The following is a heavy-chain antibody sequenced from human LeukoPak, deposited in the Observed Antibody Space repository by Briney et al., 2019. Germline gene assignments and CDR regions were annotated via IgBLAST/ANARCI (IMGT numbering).Heavy chain of an antibody. CDR3: ARTGGYYESSGYSSGEFDY. CDR2: IKQDASEK. J-gene: IGHJ4*02. D-gene: IGHD3-22*01. V-gene: IGHV3-7*01. Sequence: GGSLRLSCAASGFTFSSYWMSWVRQAPGKGLEWVATIKQDASEKYYVDSVKGRFTISRDNAKNSLYLQMNSLRAEDTAVYYCARTGGYYESSGYSSGEFDYWGQGTLVTVSS. CDR1: GFTFSSYW.